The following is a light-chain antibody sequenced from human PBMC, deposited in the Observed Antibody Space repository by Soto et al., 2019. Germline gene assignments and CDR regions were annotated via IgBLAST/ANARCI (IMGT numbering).Light chain of an antibody. V-gene: IGKV3-11*01. CDR2: DAS. CDR1: QSVSKF. J-gene: IGKJ4*01. CDR3: QQRSDWPPLT. Sequence: ESVLTQSPATLSLSPGERATLSCRASQSVSKFLAWYQQKPGQAPRPLIYDASNRATGIPARFSGSGSGTDFTLTISSLEPEDFAVYYCQQRSDWPPLTFGGGTKVEIK.